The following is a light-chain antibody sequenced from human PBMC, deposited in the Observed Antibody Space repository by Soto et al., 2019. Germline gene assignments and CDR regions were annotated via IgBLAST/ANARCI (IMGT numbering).Light chain of an antibody. CDR3: RQYDTLPQA. CDR2: GAS. CDR1: QDINNY. V-gene: IGKV1-33*01. Sequence: DIQMTQSPSSLSASVGDRVTITCQASQDINNYLNWYQHKPGKAPKLLIHGASNLQTGVPSRFSGSGSGTDFFFTISSLQPEDIATYYCRQYDTLPQAFGGGTKVEIK. J-gene: IGKJ4*01.